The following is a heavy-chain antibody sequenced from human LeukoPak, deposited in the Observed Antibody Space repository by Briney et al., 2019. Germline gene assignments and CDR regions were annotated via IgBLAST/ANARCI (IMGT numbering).Heavy chain of an antibody. CDR1: GFTFSTFW. Sequence: PGGSLRLSCAASGFTFSTFWMTWVRQAPGKGLEWVANIKQDGSETYYVDSVKGRFTISRDNAKNSLYLQMNSLRVEDTAVYYCARGEVVTAIPKYSQNWGQGTLVTVSS. D-gene: IGHD2-21*02. V-gene: IGHV3-7*05. CDR3: ARGEVVTAIPKYSQN. CDR2: IKQDGSET. J-gene: IGHJ1*01.